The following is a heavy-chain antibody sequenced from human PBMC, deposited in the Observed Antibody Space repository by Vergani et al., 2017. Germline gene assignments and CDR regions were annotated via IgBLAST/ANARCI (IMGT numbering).Heavy chain of an antibody. J-gene: IGHJ4*02. D-gene: IGHD2-21*02. CDR1: GFTFSSYA. V-gene: IGHV3-23*01. CDR2: ISGSGGST. CDR3: AKYRIGDSNTFDY. Sequence: EVQLLESGGGLVQPGGSLRLSCAAFGFTFSSYAMSWVRQAPGKGLEWVSAISGSGGSTYYADSVKGRFTISRDNSKNTLYLQMNSLRAEDTAVYYCAKYRIGDSNTFDYWGQGTLVTVSS.